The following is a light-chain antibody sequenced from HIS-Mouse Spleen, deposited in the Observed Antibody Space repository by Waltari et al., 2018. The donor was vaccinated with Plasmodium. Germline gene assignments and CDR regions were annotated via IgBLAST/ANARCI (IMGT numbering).Light chain of an antibody. CDR2: AAS. CDR1: QGISSY. J-gene: IGKJ4*01. V-gene: IGKV1-8*01. CDR3: QQYYSYPLT. Sequence: AIRMTQSPSSLSASTGDRVTITCRASQGISSYLAWYQQKHGKAPKLLIYAASTLQSGVPSRFSGSGSGTDFTLTISCLQSEDFATYYCQQYYSYPLTFGGGTKVEIK.